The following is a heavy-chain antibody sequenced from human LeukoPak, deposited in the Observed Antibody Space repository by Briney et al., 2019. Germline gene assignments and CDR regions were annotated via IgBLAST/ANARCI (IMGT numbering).Heavy chain of an antibody. V-gene: IGHV4-34*01. Sequence: SETLSLTCAVYGGSFSGYYWSWIRQPPGKGLEWIGEINHSGSTNYNPSLKSRVTISVDTSKNQFSLKLSSVTAADTAVYYCARVRGTTTGYYYYYYMDVWGKGTTVTVSS. CDR2: INHSGST. J-gene: IGHJ6*03. D-gene: IGHD1/OR15-1a*01. CDR3: ARVRGTTTGYYYYYYMDV. CDR1: GGSFSGYY.